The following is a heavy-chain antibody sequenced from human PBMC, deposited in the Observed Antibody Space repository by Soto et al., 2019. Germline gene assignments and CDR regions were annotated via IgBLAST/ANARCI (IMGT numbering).Heavy chain of an antibody. D-gene: IGHD3-10*01. CDR3: ARDRGVSPPNYYYYGMDV. V-gene: IGHV3-53*01. Sequence: GESLRLSCAASAFTVSSNYMSWVRQAPGKGLEWVSVIYIGGSTYYADSVKGRFTISRDNSKNTLYLQMNSLRAEDTAVYYCARDRGVSPPNYYYYGMDVWGQGTMVTVSS. CDR1: AFTVSSNY. CDR2: IYIGGST. J-gene: IGHJ6*02.